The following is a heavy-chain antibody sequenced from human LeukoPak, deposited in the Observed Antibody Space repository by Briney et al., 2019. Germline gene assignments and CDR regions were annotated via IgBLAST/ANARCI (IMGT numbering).Heavy chain of an antibody. D-gene: IGHD3-10*01. CDR3: ARGGHRQKEF. V-gene: IGHV3-7*01. J-gene: IGHJ4*02. Sequence: PGGSLRLSCAASGFTFSSYAMTWVRQSPGEGLEWVAIIKYDGSVKYYVDSVKGRFTISRDNANNSLYLQMSSLRAEDTAVYYCARGGHRQKEFWGQGTLVTVSS. CDR1: GFTFSSYA. CDR2: IKYDGSVK.